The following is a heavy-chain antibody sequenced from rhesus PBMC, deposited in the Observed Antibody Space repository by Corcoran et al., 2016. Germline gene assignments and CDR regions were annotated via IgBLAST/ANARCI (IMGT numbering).Heavy chain of an antibody. Sequence: QVQLQESGPGLVKPSETLSLTCTVSGGSISDSYYWRWIRQPPGKGLEWMGRIYGSGGSTNYNPSLKSRVTISRDTSKNQFSLKLSSVTAADTAVYYCARKRYSSGWYAFDFWGQGLRVTVSS. D-gene: IGHD6-31*01. V-gene: IGHV4-160*01. CDR2: IYGSGGST. CDR3: ARKRYSSGWYAFDF. CDR1: GGSISDSYY. J-gene: IGHJ3*01.